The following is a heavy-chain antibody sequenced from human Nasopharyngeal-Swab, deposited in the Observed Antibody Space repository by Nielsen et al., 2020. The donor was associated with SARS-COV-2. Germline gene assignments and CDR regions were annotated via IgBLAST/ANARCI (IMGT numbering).Heavy chain of an antibody. V-gene: IGHV5-51*01. J-gene: IGHJ4*02. D-gene: IGHD6-19*01. CDR2: IYPGDSDT. CDR1: GYSFTSYW. CDR3: ARHVNSIAVAGIDY. Sequence: KVSCKGSGYSFTSYWIGWVRQMPGKGLEWMGIIYPGDSDTRYSPSFQGQVTISADKSISTAYLQWSSLRASDTAMYYCARHVNSIAVAGIDYWGQGTLVTVSS.